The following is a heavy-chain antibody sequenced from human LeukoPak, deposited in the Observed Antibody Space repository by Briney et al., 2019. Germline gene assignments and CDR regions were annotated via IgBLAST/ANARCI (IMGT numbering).Heavy chain of an antibody. CDR2: IYSGGST. CDR3: ARDSGGSYDY. Sequence: PRGSLRLSCAASGFTVSSNYMSWVRQAPGKGLEWVSVIYSGGSTYYADSVKGRFTISGDNSKNTLYLQMNSLRAEDTAVYYCARDSGGSYDYWGQGTLVTVSS. CDR1: GFTVSSNY. J-gene: IGHJ4*02. V-gene: IGHV3-53*01. D-gene: IGHD2-15*01.